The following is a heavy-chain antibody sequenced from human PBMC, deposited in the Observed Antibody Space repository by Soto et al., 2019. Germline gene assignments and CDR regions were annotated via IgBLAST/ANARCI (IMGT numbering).Heavy chain of an antibody. CDR2: ISYDGTNK. CDR1: GFTFRSYA. Sequence: QVQLVESGGGVVQPGRSLRLSCAASGFTFRSYAMDWVRQAPGKGLEWVAVISYDGTNKYYEDSVKGRFTISRDNSKNTLSLQMNSLRAEDTAVYYCARGDSNSWSDYWGQGTLVTVSS. J-gene: IGHJ4*02. D-gene: IGHD6-13*01. V-gene: IGHV3-30*01. CDR3: ARGDSNSWSDY.